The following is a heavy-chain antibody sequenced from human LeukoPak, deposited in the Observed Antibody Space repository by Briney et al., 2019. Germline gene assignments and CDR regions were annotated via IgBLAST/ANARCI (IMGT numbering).Heavy chain of an antibody. V-gene: IGHV4-59*01. J-gene: IGHJ5*02. CDR2: IYYSGST. Sequence: SETLSLTCAVSGVSISSYYWSWVRQPPGKGLEWVAYIYYSGSTNYNASLKSGGTILVETTKKQFSLMQSSRPAAAAAVYYYGRDLADFGVVIPGSRCDPWGQGTLVTVSS. CDR1: GVSISSYY. D-gene: IGHD3-3*01. CDR3: GRDLADFGVVIPGSRCDP.